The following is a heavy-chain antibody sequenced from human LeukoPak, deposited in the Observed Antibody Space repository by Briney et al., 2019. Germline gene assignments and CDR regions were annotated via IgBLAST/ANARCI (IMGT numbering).Heavy chain of an antibody. CDR3: ARGPPAGFWTGYYRN. Sequence: SETLSLNCAVYGGSSSAYYWSWIRQPPPGKGLEWIGEITHSGSTNYNPSLKSRVTISVDTSKNQFSLKLTSVTAADTAVYYCARGPPAGFWTGYYRNWGQGTLVTVSS. CDR1: GGSSSAYY. CDR2: ITHSGST. V-gene: IGHV4-34*01. J-gene: IGHJ4*02. D-gene: IGHD3/OR15-3a*01.